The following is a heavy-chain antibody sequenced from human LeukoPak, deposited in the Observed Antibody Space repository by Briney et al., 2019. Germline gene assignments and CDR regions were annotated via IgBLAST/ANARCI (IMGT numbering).Heavy chain of an antibody. Sequence: GGSLRLSCAASGFTFSGYAMHWVRQAPGKGLEWVAVISYDGSNKYYADSVKGRFTISRDNSKNTLYLQMNSLRAEDTAVYYCAREVLTGYYAFDIWGQGTMVTVSS. J-gene: IGHJ3*02. CDR2: ISYDGSNK. D-gene: IGHD3-9*01. V-gene: IGHV3-30-3*01. CDR3: AREVLTGYYAFDI. CDR1: GFTFSGYA.